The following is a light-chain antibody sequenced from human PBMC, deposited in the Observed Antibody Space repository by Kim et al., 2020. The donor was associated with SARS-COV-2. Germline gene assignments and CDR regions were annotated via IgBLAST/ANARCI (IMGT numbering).Light chain of an antibody. Sequence: TAKLRWPGNDSKVGDERGAWLQQRQGDPPELRSYRDNNRASGIAEGCSASRSGDTASRTITGLQPEEETDYYCSAWDSSLSAWVFGGGTQLTVL. CDR1: DSKVGDER. V-gene: IGLV10-54*04. CDR3: SAWDSSLSAWV. J-gene: IGLJ3*02. CDR2: RDN.